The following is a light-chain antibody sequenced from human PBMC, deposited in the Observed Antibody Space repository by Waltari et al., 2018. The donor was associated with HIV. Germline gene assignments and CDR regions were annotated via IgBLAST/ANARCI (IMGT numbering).Light chain of an antibody. V-gene: IGLV2-14*03. CDR2: DVS. CDR3: SSYTTSNTLLYV. CDR1: SSDVGGYNY. J-gene: IGLJ1*01. Sequence: QSALTQPAAVSGSPGQSVTISCTGTSSDVGGYNYVSWSQQHPGKAPKLMIYDVSNRPSWISNRFSGSKSGNTASLTISGLQAEDEADYYCSSYTTSNTLLYVFGTGTKVTVL.